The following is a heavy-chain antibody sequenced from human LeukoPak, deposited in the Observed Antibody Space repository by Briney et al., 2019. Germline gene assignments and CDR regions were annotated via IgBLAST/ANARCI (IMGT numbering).Heavy chain of an antibody. CDR2: INHSGST. V-gene: IGHV4-34*01. Sequence: SETLSLTCAVYGGPFSGYYWSWIRQPPGKGLEWIGEINHSGSTNYNPSLKSRVTISVDTSKNQFSLKLSSVTAADTAVYYCASFSGWYRAYEVDYWGQGTLVTVSS. J-gene: IGHJ4*02. D-gene: IGHD6-19*01. CDR3: ASFSGWYRAYEVDY. CDR1: GGPFSGYY.